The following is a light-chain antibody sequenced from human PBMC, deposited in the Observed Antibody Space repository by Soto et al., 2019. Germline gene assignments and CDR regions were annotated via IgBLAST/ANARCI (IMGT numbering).Light chain of an antibody. CDR2: AAS. J-gene: IGKJ1*01. Sequence: DIQLTQSPSFLSASVGDRVTITSRASQGINSYLAWYQQKLGKAPKLLIHAASTLQSGVPSRFSGSGSGTEFTLTISSLQPEDFATYYCQQLNSYPRTFGQGTKVEIK. CDR3: QQLNSYPRT. V-gene: IGKV1-9*01. CDR1: QGINSY.